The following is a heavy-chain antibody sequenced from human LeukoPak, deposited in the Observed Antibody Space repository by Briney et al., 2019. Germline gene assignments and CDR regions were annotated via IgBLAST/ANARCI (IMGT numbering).Heavy chain of an antibody. Sequence: PSETLSLTCTVSGGSISSGSYYWSWIRQPAGKGLEWIGRIYTSGSTNYNPSLKSRVTISVDTSKNQFSLKLSSVTAAGTAVYYCARDLGYGEFDYWGQGTLVTVSS. V-gene: IGHV4-61*02. D-gene: IGHD4-17*01. J-gene: IGHJ4*02. CDR1: GGSISSGSYY. CDR2: IYTSGST. CDR3: ARDLGYGEFDY.